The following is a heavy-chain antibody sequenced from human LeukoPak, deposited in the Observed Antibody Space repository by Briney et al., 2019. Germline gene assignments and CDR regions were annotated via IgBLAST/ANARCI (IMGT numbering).Heavy chain of an antibody. CDR1: GGSISSSNW. CDR3: ASGTSGSYTGDAFDI. J-gene: IGHJ3*02. D-gene: IGHD1-26*01. Sequence: KASETLSLTCAVSGGSISSSNWWSWVRQPPGKGLEWIGEIYHSGSTNYNPSLKSRVTISVDKSKNQFSLKLSSVTAADTAVYYCASGTSGSYTGDAFDIWGQGTMVTVSS. V-gene: IGHV4-4*02. CDR2: IYHSGST.